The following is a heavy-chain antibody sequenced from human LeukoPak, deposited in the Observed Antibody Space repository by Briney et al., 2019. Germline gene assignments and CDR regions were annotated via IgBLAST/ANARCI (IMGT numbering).Heavy chain of an antibody. J-gene: IGHJ4*02. CDR1: GYTFTSYG. CDR3: ARGGYYYDSTSYYSLDY. Sequence: ASVKVSCKASGYTFTSYGISWVRQAPGQGLEWMGWISAYNGNKHYAQKLQGRVTMTTDTSTSTVYMELRSLRSDDTAVYYCARGGYYYDSTSYYSLDYWGQGTLVTVSS. CDR2: ISAYNGNK. V-gene: IGHV1-18*01. D-gene: IGHD3-22*01.